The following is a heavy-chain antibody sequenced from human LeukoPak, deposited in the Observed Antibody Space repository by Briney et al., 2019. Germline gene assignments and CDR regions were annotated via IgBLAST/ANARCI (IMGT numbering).Heavy chain of an antibody. V-gene: IGHV3-30-3*01. J-gene: IGHJ4*02. Sequence: PGRSLRLSCAASGFTFSSYAMHWVRQAPGKGLEWVAVISYDGSNKYYADSVKGRFTISRDNSKNTLYLQMNSLRAEDTAVYYCARSLGYCSGGSCYPGYWGQGTLVTVSS. CDR3: ARSLGYCSGGSCYPGY. D-gene: IGHD2-15*01. CDR2: ISYDGSNK. CDR1: GFTFSSYA.